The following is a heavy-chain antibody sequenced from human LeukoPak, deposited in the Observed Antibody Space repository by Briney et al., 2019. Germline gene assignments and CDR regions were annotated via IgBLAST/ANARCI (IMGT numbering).Heavy chain of an antibody. CDR3: ARAGDIVVVPAAMETNWFDP. J-gene: IGHJ5*02. CDR2: INHSGST. V-gene: IGHV4-34*01. Sequence: SETLSLTCAVNGGSFSGYYWSWIRQPPGKGLEWIGEINHSGSTNYNPSLKSRVTISVDTSKNQFSLKLSSVTAADTAVYYCARAGDIVVVPAAMETNWFDPWGQGTLVTVSS. D-gene: IGHD2-2*01. CDR1: GGSFSGYY.